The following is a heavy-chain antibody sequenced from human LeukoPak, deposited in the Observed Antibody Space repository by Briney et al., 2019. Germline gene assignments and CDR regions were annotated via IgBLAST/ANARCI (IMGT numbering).Heavy chain of an antibody. D-gene: IGHD3-9*01. Sequence: PSQTLSLTCAVSGVSISSGGYSWSWIRQPPGKGLEWIGYIYHSGSTYYNPSLKSRVTISVDRSKNQFSLKLSSVTAADTAVYYCARGAIRYFDWLSHFDYWGQGTLVTVSS. CDR3: ARGAIRYFDWLSHFDY. J-gene: IGHJ4*02. V-gene: IGHV4-30-2*01. CDR2: IYHSGST. CDR1: GVSISSGGYS.